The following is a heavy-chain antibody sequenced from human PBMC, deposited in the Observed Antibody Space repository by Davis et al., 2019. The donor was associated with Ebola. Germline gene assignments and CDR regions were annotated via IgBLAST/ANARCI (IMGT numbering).Heavy chain of an antibody. V-gene: IGHV1-69*13. Sequence: SVKVSCKASGGTFSSYAISWARQAPGQGLEWMGGIIPIFGTANYAQKFQGRVTITADESTSTAYMELSSLRSEDTAVYYCAKDPYSPNYYYYMDVWGKGTTVTVSS. D-gene: IGHD4-11*01. CDR3: AKDPYSPNYYYYMDV. J-gene: IGHJ6*03. CDR2: IIPIFGTA. CDR1: GGTFSSYA.